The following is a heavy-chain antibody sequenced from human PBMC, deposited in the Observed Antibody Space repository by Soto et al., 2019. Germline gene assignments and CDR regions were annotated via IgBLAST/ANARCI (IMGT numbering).Heavy chain of an antibody. D-gene: IGHD2-2*01. V-gene: IGHV3-48*03. CDR2: ISSSGSTI. CDR3: ARVGVDCSSTSCYAIDY. J-gene: IGHJ4*02. Sequence: GGSLRLSCAASGFTFSSYEMNWVRRAPGKGLEWVSYISSSGSTIYYADSVKGRFTISRDNAKNSLYLQMNSLRAEDTAVYYCARVGVDCSSTSCYAIDYWGQGTLVTVSS. CDR1: GFTFSSYE.